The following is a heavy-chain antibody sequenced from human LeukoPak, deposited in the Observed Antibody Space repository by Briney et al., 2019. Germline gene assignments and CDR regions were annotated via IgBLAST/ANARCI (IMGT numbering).Heavy chain of an antibody. CDR1: GYSFTSYW. CDR3: ARPRTPYYYDSSGYDNSFDY. J-gene: IGHJ4*02. CDR2: IYRGDSDT. Sequence: GESLKISCKGSGYSFTSYWIGWVRQMPGKGLEWMGIIYRGDSDTRYSPSFQGQVTISADKSISTAYLQWSSLKASDTAMYYCARPRTPYYYDSSGYDNSFDYWGQGTLVTVSS. V-gene: IGHV5-51*01. D-gene: IGHD3-22*01.